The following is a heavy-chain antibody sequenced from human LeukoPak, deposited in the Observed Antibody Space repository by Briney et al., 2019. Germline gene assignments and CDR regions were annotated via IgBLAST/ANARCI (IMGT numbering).Heavy chain of an antibody. V-gene: IGHV3-21*01. CDR2: ISSGSSYI. CDR3: ARDSGDYYDSSGYPFDY. CDR1: GFTFSSYS. Sequence: PGGSLRLSCAASGFTFSSYSMNWVRQAPGKGLEWVSSISSGSSYIYYADSVKGRFTISRDNAKNSLYLRMSSLRAEDTAVYYCARDSGDYYDSSGYPFDYWGQGTLVTVSS. J-gene: IGHJ4*02. D-gene: IGHD3-22*01.